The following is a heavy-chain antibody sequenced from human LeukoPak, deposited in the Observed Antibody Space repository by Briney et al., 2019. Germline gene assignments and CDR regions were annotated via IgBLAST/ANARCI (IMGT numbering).Heavy chain of an antibody. Sequence: SETLSLTCTVSGGSISSYYWSWIRQPPGKGLEWIGYIYYSGSTNYNPSLKSRVTISVDTSKNQFSLKLSSVTAADTAVYYCARAFSGHYDSSGYPNWFDPWGQGTLVTVSS. CDR1: GGSISSYY. J-gene: IGHJ5*02. CDR3: ARAFSGHYDSSGYPNWFDP. V-gene: IGHV4-59*01. D-gene: IGHD3-22*01. CDR2: IYYSGST.